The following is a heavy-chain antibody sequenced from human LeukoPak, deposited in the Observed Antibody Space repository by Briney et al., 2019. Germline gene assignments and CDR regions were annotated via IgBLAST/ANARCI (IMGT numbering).Heavy chain of an antibody. Sequence: ASVKVSCKASGYTFTGCYMHWVRQAPGQGLGWMGWINPNSGGTNYAQKFQGRVTMTSDTSISTAYMELSRLRSDDTAVYYWARVDNNVYYMDVWGKGTTVTVSS. CDR2: INPNSGGT. CDR3: ARVDNNVYYMDV. V-gene: IGHV1-2*02. D-gene: IGHD1/OR15-1a*01. CDR1: GYTFTGCY. J-gene: IGHJ6*03.